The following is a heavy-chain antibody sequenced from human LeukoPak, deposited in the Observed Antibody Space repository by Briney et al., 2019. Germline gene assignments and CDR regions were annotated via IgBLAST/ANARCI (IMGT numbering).Heavy chain of an antibody. CDR2: INPSGGST. CDR1: GYTFTSYY. V-gene: IGHV1-46*01. J-gene: IGHJ4*02. CDR3: ARWDTIAPAADY. D-gene: IGHD6-13*01. Sequence: ASVKVSCKASGYTFTSYYMHWVRQAPGQGLEWMGIINPSGGSTSYAQKFQGRVTMTRDTSTSTVYMELSSLSTDDPAVYYCARWDTIAPAADYWGQGTLVTVPS.